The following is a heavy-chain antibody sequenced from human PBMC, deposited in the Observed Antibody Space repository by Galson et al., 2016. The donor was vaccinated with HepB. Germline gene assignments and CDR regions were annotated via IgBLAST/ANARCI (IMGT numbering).Heavy chain of an antibody. CDR3: ARDNYYYDSSGYYYFDY. Sequence: SLRLSCAASGFTFSSCGMHWVRQAPGKGLEWVAVIWSDGINKCYADSVKGRFTISRDNSKNTLYLQMNSLRAEDTAVYYCARDNYYYDSSGYYYFDYWGQGTLVTVSS. J-gene: IGHJ4*02. V-gene: IGHV3-33*01. CDR2: IWSDGINK. D-gene: IGHD3-22*01. CDR1: GFTFSSCG.